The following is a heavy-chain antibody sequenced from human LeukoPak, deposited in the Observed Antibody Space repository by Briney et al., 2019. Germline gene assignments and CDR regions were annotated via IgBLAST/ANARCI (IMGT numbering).Heavy chain of an antibody. CDR1: GFSFRDYW. V-gene: IGHV3-48*01. CDR2: ISSSSSTI. J-gene: IGHJ4*02. D-gene: IGHD1-26*01. Sequence: GGSLRLSCAASGFSFRDYWMSWVRQAPGKGLEWVSYISSSSSTIYYADSVKGRFTISRDNAKNSLYLQMNSLRAEDTAVYYCARVGPGYWGQGTLVTVSS. CDR3: ARVGPGY.